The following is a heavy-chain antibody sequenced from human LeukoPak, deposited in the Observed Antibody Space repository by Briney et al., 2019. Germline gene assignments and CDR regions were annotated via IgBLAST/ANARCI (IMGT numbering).Heavy chain of an antibody. V-gene: IGHV3-23*01. CDR2: ISGSGGST. Sequence: GGSLRLSCAASGFTFSSYAMSWVRQAPGKGLEWVSAISGSGGSTYYADSVKGRFTISRDNAKNSLYLQMNSLRAEDTAVYYCARVANYYYGMDVWGQGTTVTVSS. J-gene: IGHJ6*02. CDR3: ARVANYYYGMDV. CDR1: GFTFSSYA.